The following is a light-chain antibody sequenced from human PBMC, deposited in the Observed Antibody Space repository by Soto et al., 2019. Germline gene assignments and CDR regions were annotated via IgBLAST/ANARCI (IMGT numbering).Light chain of an antibody. J-gene: IGKJ4*01. Sequence: EIVLTQSPGTLSLSPGERATLSCRASQSVSSSYLAWYQQKPGQAPRLLIYGASSRATGIPDRFSGSGSGTDFTLTISRLEPEDFAVYYCHQYGSSPLTFGGGTQGEMK. CDR3: HQYGSSPLT. CDR2: GAS. V-gene: IGKV3-20*01. CDR1: QSVSSSY.